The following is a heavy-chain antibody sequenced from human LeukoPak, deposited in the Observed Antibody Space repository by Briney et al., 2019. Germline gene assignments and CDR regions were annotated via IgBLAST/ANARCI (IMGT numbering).Heavy chain of an antibody. CDR1: GGSISSYY. Sequence: SETLSLTCTVSGGSISSYYWSWIRQPPGKGLEWIGYIYYSGSTNYNPSLKSRVTISVDTSKNQFSLKLSSVTAADTAVYYCARTPWLDARYFDLWGRGTLVTVSS. J-gene: IGHJ2*01. V-gene: IGHV4-59*01. CDR2: IYYSGST. D-gene: IGHD3-22*01. CDR3: ARTPWLDARYFDL.